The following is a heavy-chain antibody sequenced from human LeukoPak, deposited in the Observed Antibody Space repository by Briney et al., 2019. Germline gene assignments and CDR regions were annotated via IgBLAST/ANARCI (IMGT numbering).Heavy chain of an antibody. Sequence: PSETLSLTCAVYGGSFSGYYWSWIRQPPGKGLEWIGEISHSGSTNYNPSLKSRVTISVDTSKNQFSLKLSSVTAADTAVYYCARGRAGYSSGWYDYYFDYWGQGTLVTVSS. CDR1: GGSFSGYY. V-gene: IGHV4-34*01. D-gene: IGHD6-19*01. J-gene: IGHJ4*02. CDR2: ISHSGST. CDR3: ARGRAGYSSGWYDYYFDY.